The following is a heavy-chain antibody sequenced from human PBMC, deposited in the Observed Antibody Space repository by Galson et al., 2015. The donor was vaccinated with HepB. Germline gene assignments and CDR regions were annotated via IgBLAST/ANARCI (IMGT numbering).Heavy chain of an antibody. V-gene: IGHV3-23*01. CDR1: GFTFSSYA. Sequence: SLRLSCAASGFTFSSYAMSWVRQAPGKGLEWVSAISGSGGSTYYADSVKGRFTISRDNSKNTLYLQMNSLRAEDTAVYYCAKGLLDYYYYMDVWGKGTTVTVSS. CDR2: ISGSGGST. CDR3: AKGLLDYYYYMDV. J-gene: IGHJ6*03.